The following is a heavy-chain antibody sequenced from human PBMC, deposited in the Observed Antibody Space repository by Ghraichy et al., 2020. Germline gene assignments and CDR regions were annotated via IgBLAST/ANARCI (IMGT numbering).Heavy chain of an antibody. CDR3: ARYHPTRPWDAVDV. Sequence: TLSLTCAVYGGSFSDFYWSWVRQSPEKGLQWIGEIHHSGSTAYNPSLRRRVTISVDTSKNQFSLKVTSVTAADTAVYYCARYHPTRPWDAVDVWGQGTMVTVSS. J-gene: IGHJ3*01. CDR2: IHHSGST. CDR1: GGSFSDFY. V-gene: IGHV4-34*01. D-gene: IGHD1-1*01.